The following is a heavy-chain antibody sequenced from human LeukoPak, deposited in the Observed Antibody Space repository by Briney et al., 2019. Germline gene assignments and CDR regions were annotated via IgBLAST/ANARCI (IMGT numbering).Heavy chain of an antibody. V-gene: IGHV4-39*07. D-gene: IGHD6-19*01. Sequence: SETLSLTCSVSGVSISSGSNYWGWIRQPPGKTLEWIGSIYSRGNTYYNPSLKSRVIILIDTAKNHFSLNLSSVTAADTAVYYCARLRAAIAVADYYFDYWGQGTLVTVSS. CDR1: GVSISSGSNY. J-gene: IGHJ4*02. CDR3: ARLRAAIAVADYYFDY. CDR2: IYSRGNT.